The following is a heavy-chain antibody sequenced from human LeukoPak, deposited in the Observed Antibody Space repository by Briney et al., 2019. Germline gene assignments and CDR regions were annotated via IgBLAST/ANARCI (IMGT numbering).Heavy chain of an antibody. V-gene: IGHV4-59*12. CDR1: GGSISSYY. CDR3: ARDKYDILTGYNPRYFDY. Sequence: SETLSLTCTVSGGSISSYYWSWIRQPPGKGLEWIGSIYHSGSTYYNPSLKSRVTISVDTSKNQFSLKLSSVTAADTAVYYCARDKYDILTGYNPRYFDYWGQGTLVTVSS. CDR2: IYHSGST. D-gene: IGHD3-9*01. J-gene: IGHJ4*02.